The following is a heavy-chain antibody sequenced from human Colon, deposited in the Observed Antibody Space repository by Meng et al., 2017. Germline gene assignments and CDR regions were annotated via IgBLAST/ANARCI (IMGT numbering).Heavy chain of an antibody. CDR1: GGIFSSYA. CDR2: IVPMFGTP. V-gene: IGHV1-69*01. CDR3: ARDLES. Sequence: QGQLLESGAGGKKPGSSVGVSCKASGGIFSSYAISWVRQAPGQGLEWMGGIVPMFGTPNYAQKFQGRVTIAADESTTTSFMELSSLRFEDTATYYCARDLESWGQGTLVTVSS. D-gene: IGHD3-3*01. J-gene: IGHJ5*02.